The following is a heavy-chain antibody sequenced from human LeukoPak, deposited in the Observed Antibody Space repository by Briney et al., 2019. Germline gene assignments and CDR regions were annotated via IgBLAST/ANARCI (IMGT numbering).Heavy chain of an antibody. CDR1: GFTFTNYW. Sequence: GGSLRLSCAASGFTFTNYWMDWVRQAPGKGLEWVSAISGSGGSTYYADSVKGRFTISRDNSKSTLYLQMNSLRAEDTAVYYCAKDSSQYYYYYMDVWGKGTTVTVSS. CDR2: ISGSGGST. J-gene: IGHJ6*03. D-gene: IGHD6-19*01. V-gene: IGHV3-23*01. CDR3: AKDSSQYYYYYMDV.